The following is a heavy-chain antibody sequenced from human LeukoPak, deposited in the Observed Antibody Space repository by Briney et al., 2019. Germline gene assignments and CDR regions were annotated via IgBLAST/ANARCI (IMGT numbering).Heavy chain of an antibody. CDR2: IYSGGNT. CDR1: GFTVSSNS. J-gene: IGHJ4*02. D-gene: IGHD4-17*01. Sequence: QPGGSLRLSCTVSGFTVSSNSMSWVRQAPGKGLEWVSFIYSGGNTLYSDSVKGRFTISRDKSKNTLYLQMNSLRAEDTAVYYCARRAGEYSHPYDYWGQGTLVTVSS. V-gene: IGHV3-53*01. CDR3: ARRAGEYSHPYDY.